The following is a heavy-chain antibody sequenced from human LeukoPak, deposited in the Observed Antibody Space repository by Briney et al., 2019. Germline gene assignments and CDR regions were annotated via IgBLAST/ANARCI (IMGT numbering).Heavy chain of an antibody. V-gene: IGHV3-21*01. J-gene: IGHJ4*02. D-gene: IGHD2-15*01. Sequence: GGSLRLSCAASGFTFSSYSLSWVRQAPGKGLEWVSSITSDSNYIDYVDSVKGRFSISRDNAKNSLYLQMKSPRAEDTAVYYCAREKRWQSSAPDYWGQGTLVTVSS. CDR1: GFTFSSYS. CDR2: ITSDSNYI. CDR3: AREKRWQSSAPDY.